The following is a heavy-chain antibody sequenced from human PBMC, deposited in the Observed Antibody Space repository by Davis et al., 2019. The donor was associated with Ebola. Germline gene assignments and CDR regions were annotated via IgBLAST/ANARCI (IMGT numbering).Heavy chain of an antibody. D-gene: IGHD1-26*01. J-gene: IGHJ4*02. CDR3: AKEVGETKLDQ. CDR2: VIPVFGTT. CDR1: AGIFSSYT. Sequence: SAKVFCNASAGIFSSYTITWLRQAPGQGLEWMGWVIPVFGTTNYAQKFQGRVTLTADESTSTAHMELTNLRSDDTAAYYCAKEVGETKLDQWGQGTLVTVSS. V-gene: IGHV1-69*13.